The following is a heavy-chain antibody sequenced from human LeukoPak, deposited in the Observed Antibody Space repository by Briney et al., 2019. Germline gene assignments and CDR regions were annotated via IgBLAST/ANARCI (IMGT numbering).Heavy chain of an antibody. CDR2: INSDGRMT. J-gene: IGHJ3*02. CDR3: ARVGSTDGPHAFDI. D-gene: IGHD2-21*02. V-gene: IGHV3-74*01. Sequence: PGGSLRLSCAASGFTFSIYWMDWVRQAPGKGLVWVSGINSDGRMTRYAESVKGRFTISRDNAKNTLYLQMNSLRAEDTSVYYCARVGSTDGPHAFDIWGQGTMVTVSS. CDR1: GFTFSIYW.